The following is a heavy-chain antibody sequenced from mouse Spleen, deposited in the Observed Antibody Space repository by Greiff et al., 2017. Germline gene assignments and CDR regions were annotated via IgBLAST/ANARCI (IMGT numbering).Heavy chain of an antibody. V-gene: IGHV2-5*01. CDR1: GFSLTSYG. Sequence: VHLVESGPGLVQPSQSLSITCPVSGFSLTSYGVHWVRQSPGKGLEWLGVIWRGGSTDYNAAFMSRLSITKDNSKSQVFFKMNSLQADDTAIYYCAKEGIYYDYDIEDYAMDYWGQGTSVTVSS. CDR2: IWRGGST. D-gene: IGHD2-4*01. J-gene: IGHJ4*01. CDR3: AKEGIYYDYDIEDYAMDY.